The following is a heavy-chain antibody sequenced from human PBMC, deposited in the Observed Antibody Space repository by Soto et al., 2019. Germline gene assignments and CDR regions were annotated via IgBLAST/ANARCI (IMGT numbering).Heavy chain of an antibody. V-gene: IGHV4-30-2*01. CDR2: IYHSGSP. CDR1: GGSISSGGYS. CDR3: DRGQVVAAQH. D-gene: IGHD2-15*01. J-gene: IGHJ4*02. Sequence: QLQLQESGSGLVKPSQTLSLTCAVSGGSISSGGYSWSWIRQPPGKGLEWIGYIYHSGSPYYNPSSQGRGNIAVGRSKTLLYLKLSSVHAADTAVYYCDRGQVVAAQHWGQGTLVTVSS.